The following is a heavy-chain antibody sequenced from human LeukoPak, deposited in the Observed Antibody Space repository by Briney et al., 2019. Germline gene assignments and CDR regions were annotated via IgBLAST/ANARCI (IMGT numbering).Heavy chain of an antibody. J-gene: IGHJ4*02. CDR2: ICGSGGST. CDR1: GFTFSSYA. D-gene: IGHD6-6*01. Sequence: PGGSLRLSCAASGFTFSSYAMSGVRQAPGKGLEGVAAICGSGGSTYYADSVKGRFTISREHYKNTLYLQMNSLRAEDTAVYYCAKDLWVSSSYGAFDYWGQGTLVTVSS. CDR3: AKDLWVSSSYGAFDY. V-gene: IGHV3-23*01.